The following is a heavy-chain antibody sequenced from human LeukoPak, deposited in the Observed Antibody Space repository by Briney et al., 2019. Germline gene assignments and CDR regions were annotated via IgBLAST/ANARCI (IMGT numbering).Heavy chain of an antibody. J-gene: IGHJ3*02. V-gene: IGHV4-61*01. D-gene: IGHD3-22*01. CDR3: ARDRDYYDSSGYYLHDAFDI. CDR1: GGSVSSGSYY. CDR2: IYYSGST. Sequence: SETLSLTCTVSGGSVSSGSYYWSWIRQPPGKGLEWIGYIYYSGSTNYNPSLKNRVTISVDTSKNQFSLKLSSVTAADTAVYYCARDRDYYDSSGYYLHDAFDIWGQGTMVTVSS.